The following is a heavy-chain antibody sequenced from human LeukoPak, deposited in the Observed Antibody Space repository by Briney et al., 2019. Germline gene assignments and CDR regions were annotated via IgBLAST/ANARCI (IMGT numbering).Heavy chain of an antibody. D-gene: IGHD6-13*01. CDR3: ARGGTRIAAAVWFDP. V-gene: IGHV4-59*08. Sequence: NPSETLSLTCTVSGGSISSYYWSWLPQPPGKGLEWIGYIYYSGSTNYNPSLKSRVTISVDTSKNQFSPKLSSVTAADTAVYYCARGGTRIAAAVWFDPWGQGTMVTVSS. CDR2: IYYSGST. CDR1: GGSISSYY. J-gene: IGHJ5*02.